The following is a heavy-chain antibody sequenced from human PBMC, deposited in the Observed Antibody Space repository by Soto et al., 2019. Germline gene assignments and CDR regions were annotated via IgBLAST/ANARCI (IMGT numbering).Heavy chain of an antibody. CDR2: INPNSGGT. CDR3: ARVPGESRGRYCSSTSCYTFDY. V-gene: IGHV1-2*04. CDR1: GYTFTGYY. D-gene: IGHD2-2*02. J-gene: IGHJ4*02. Sequence: QVQLVQSGAEVKKPGASVKVSCKASGYTFTGYYMHWVRQAPGQGLEWMGWINPNSGGTNYAQKFQGWVTMTRDTSISTADMELSRLRSDDTAVYYCARVPGESRGRYCSSTSCYTFDYWGQGTLVTVSS.